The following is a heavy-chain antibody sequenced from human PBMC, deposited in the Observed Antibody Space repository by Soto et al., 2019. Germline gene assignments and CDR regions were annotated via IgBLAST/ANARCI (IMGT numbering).Heavy chain of an antibody. Sequence: SVKVSCKASGYTFTSYGISWVRQAPGQGLEWMGRIIANLGITNYAQKFQGRVTITADKSTSTAYMELSSLRSEDTAVYYCEYSSSEYYYYYMDVWGKGTTVTVSS. CDR3: EYSSSEYYYYYMDV. CDR1: GYTFTSYG. D-gene: IGHD6-6*01. J-gene: IGHJ6*03. CDR2: IIANLGIT. V-gene: IGHV1-69*04.